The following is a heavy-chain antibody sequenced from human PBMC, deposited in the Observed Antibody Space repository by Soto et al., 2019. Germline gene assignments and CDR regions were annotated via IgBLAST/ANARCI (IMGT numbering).Heavy chain of an antibody. CDR2: ISYDGSKK. D-gene: IGHD6-19*01. V-gene: IGHV3-30-3*01. J-gene: IGHJ2*01. Sequence: QVQLVESGGGVVQPGRSLRLSCAASGFTFSSYAMHWVRQAPGKGLEWVAVISYDGSKKYYADSVKGRFTISRDNSKNTLYLQMNSLRAEDTAVYYCARDRVWLVALVRGWYFDLWGRGTLVTVSS. CDR1: GFTFSSYA. CDR3: ARDRVWLVALVRGWYFDL.